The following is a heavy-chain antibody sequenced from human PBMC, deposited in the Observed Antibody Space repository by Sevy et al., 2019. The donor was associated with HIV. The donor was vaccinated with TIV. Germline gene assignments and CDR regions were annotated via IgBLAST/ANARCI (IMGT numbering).Heavy chain of an antibody. CDR1: GYTFTGHY. V-gene: IGHV1-2*06. J-gene: IGHJ3*01. Sequence: ASVKVSCKASGYTFTGHYMHWVRQAPGQGLEWMGRINPKSGGTNYAQKFQGRGTMTRDTSIITAYMELSSLRSDDTAVYYCARADNISLSTLDAFDLWGQGTMVTASS. D-gene: IGHD3-3*02. CDR2: INPKSGGT. CDR3: ARADNISLSTLDAFDL.